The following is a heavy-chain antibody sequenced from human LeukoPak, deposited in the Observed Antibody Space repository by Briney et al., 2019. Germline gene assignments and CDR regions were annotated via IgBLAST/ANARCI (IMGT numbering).Heavy chain of an antibody. CDR1: GFTFSSYG. V-gene: IGHV3-33*01. CDR2: IWYDGSNK. CDR3: ARGALYSYGYNYYYGMDV. D-gene: IGHD5-18*01. J-gene: IGHJ6*02. Sequence: PGGSLRLSCAASGFTFSSYGMHWVRQAPGKGLEWVAVIWYDGSNKYYADSVKGRFTISRDNSKNTLYLQMNSLRAEDTAVYYCARGALYSYGYNYYYGMDVWGQGTTVTVSS.